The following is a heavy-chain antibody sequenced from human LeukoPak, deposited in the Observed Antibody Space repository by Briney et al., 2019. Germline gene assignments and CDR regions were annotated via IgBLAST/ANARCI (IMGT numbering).Heavy chain of an antibody. J-gene: IGHJ4*02. CDR1: GFTFSSYA. CDR2: IISNGGST. CDR3: ARGQRGYSGYDHYYFDY. V-gene: IGHV3-64*01. D-gene: IGHD5-12*01. Sequence: GGSLRLSCAASGFTFSSYAMHWVRQAPGKGLEYFSAIISNGGSTYYANSVKGRFTISRDNSKNTLYLQMGSLRAEDMAVYYCARGQRGYSGYDHYYFDYWGQGTLVTVSS.